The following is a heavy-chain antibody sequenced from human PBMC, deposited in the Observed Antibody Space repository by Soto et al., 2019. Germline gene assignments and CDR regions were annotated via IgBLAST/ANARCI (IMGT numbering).Heavy chain of an antibody. CDR3: AAEGSSGSYYQYYYGMDV. CDR2: IVVGSGNT. J-gene: IGHJ6*02. CDR1: GFTFTSSA. V-gene: IGHV1-58*01. Sequence: QMQLVQSGPEVKKPGTSVKVSCKASGFTFTSSAVQWVRQARGQRLEWIGWIVVGSGNTNYAQKFQERVTITRDMSTSTAYMELSSLRSEDTAVYYCAAEGSSGSYYQYYYGMDVWGQGTTVTVSS. D-gene: IGHD1-26*01.